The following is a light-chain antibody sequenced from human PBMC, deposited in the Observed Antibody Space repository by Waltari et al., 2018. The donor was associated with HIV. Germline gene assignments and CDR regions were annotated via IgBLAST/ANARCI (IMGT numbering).Light chain of an antibody. Sequence: SYELTQSTSVSVSAGQTASITCSGDTLGAKYVSWYQQKPGQSPVLLIYQDTKRRSGIPERFSGSNSWKTATLTIRGAQAVDEADYYCQAWDTSTGVFGGGTKLTVL. CDR2: QDT. V-gene: IGLV3-1*01. J-gene: IGLJ3*02. CDR1: TLGAKY. CDR3: QAWDTSTGV.